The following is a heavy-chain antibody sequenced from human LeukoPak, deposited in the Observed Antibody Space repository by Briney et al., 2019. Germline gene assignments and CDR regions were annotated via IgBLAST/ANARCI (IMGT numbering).Heavy chain of an antibody. CDR2: IYYSGST. J-gene: IGHJ4*02. Sequence: SETLSLTCTVSGGSISSGGYYWSWIRQHPGKGLEWIGYIYYSGSTYYNPSLKSRVTISVDTSKNQFSLKLSSVTAADTAVYYRARAHGDVEMATITLFDYWGQGTLVTVSS. D-gene: IGHD5-24*01. CDR1: GGSISSGGYY. V-gene: IGHV4-31*03. CDR3: ARAHGDVEMATITLFDY.